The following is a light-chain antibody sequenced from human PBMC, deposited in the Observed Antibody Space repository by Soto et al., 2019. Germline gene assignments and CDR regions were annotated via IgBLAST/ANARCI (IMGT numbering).Light chain of an antibody. CDR2: EDS. CDR1: NSDVGTYNL. Sequence: QSALTQAASVSGSPGQSITISCTGTNSDVGTYNLVSWYQHHPGKAPKLIIHEDSKRPSGVSYRFSGPKSGNTASLTLSGLQAEDEADYYCCSYAGSSTGVFGGGTKLTVL. V-gene: IGLV2-23*01. CDR3: CSYAGSSTGV. J-gene: IGLJ3*02.